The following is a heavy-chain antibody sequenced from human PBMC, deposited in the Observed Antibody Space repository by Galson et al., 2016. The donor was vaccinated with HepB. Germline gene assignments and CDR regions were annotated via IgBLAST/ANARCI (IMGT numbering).Heavy chain of an antibody. Sequence: PSLTCTVSGASINIGEHYWSWIRQHPGKGLEWIGFIYSSGSTFYNSSLQSRVAMSLDTSKNQFSLKLDSVTVADTAVYYCARSIGNFDCWGQGTLVTVSS. CDR3: ARSIGNFDC. V-gene: IGHV4-31*03. CDR1: GASINIGEHY. CDR2: IYSSGST. D-gene: IGHD2/OR15-2a*01. J-gene: IGHJ4*02.